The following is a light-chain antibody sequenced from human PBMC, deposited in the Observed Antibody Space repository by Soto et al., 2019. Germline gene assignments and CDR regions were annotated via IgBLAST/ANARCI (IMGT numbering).Light chain of an antibody. CDR2: WAS. CDR1: QTVLYSSNNKNY. J-gene: IGKJ4*01. CDR3: QQYFSTPPT. V-gene: IGKV4-1*01. Sequence: DFVMTQSPDSLAVSLGERATINCKSSQTVLYSSNNKNYLAWYQQKPGQPPKLLIYWASTRESGVPDRFSGSGSVTDFTLTISSLQAEDVAVYYCQQYFSTPPTFGGGTKVEIK.